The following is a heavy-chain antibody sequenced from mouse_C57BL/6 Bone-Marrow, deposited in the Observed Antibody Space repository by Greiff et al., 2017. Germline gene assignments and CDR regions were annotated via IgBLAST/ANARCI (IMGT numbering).Heavy chain of an antibody. V-gene: IGHV1-63*01. D-gene: IGHD2-3*01. CDR1: GYTFTNYW. CDR2: IYPGGGYT. Sequence: VQLQESGAELVRPGTSVKLSCKASGYTFTNYWIGWAKQRPGHGLEWIGDIYPGGGYTNYNEKFKGKATLTAEKSSSTAYMQFSSLTSEDSAIYYCAREGGDGYFQFAFWGKGTLVTVSA. J-gene: IGHJ3*01. CDR3: AREGGDGYFQFAF.